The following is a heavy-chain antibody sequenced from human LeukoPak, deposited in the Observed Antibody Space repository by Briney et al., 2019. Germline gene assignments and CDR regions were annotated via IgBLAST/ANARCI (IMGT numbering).Heavy chain of an antibody. CDR1: EFTVWDNY. J-gene: IGHJ6*02. CDR3: TRVNGFWNGYRYLFYGMDV. CDR2: IYARGHT. Sequence: GGSLRLSCAASEFTVWDNYLTWVRQAPGKGLEWVSLIYARGHTFYANSVKGRFSISRDDSDNTVSLHMTSLTAEDTAIYYCTRVNGFWNGYRYLFYGMDVWGQGTTVTVSS. D-gene: IGHD3-3*01. V-gene: IGHV3-53*01.